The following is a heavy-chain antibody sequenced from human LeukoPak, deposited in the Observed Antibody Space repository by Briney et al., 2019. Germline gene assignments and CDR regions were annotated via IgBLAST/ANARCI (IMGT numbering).Heavy chain of an antibody. CDR1: GGSFSGHY. CDR3: ARGRTGAAALDF. V-gene: IGHV4-34*01. Sequence: PSETLSLTCAVYGGSFSGHYWTWIRQSPGKGLEWIGESTHSGSTNYNPSLKSRLTISVDTFKNQFPLKLTSVSAADTAVYHCARGRTGAAALDFWGPGTLVTVTS. CDR2: STHSGST. D-gene: IGHD6-25*01. J-gene: IGHJ4*02.